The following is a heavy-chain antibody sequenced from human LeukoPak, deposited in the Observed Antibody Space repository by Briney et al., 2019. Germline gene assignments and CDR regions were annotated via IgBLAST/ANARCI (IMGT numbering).Heavy chain of an antibody. D-gene: IGHD2-15*01. CDR2: ISSSSSYI. J-gene: IGHJ4*02. Sequence: GGSLRLSCAASGFTFSSYSMNWVRQAPGKGLEGVSSISSSSSYIYYADSVKGRFTISRDNSKNTLYLQMNSLRAEDTAVYYCAREKTRYCSGGSCYLLDYWGQGTLVTVSS. V-gene: IGHV3-21*01. CDR3: AREKTRYCSGGSCYLLDY. CDR1: GFTFSSYS.